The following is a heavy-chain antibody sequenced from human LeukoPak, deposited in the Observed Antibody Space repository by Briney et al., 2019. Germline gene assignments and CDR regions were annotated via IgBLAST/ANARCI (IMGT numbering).Heavy chain of an antibody. CDR1: GGSISSGGYY. D-gene: IGHD3-10*01. CDR2: IYYSGST. CDR3: ARATGSGGEDYFDY. V-gene: IGHV4-31*03. J-gene: IGHJ4*02. Sequence: PSETLSLTCTVPGGSISSGGYYWSWIRQHPEKGLGWIGYIYYSGSTYYNPSLKSRVTISVGTSKNQFSLKLSSVTAADTAVYYCARATGSGGEDYFDYWGQGTLVTVSS.